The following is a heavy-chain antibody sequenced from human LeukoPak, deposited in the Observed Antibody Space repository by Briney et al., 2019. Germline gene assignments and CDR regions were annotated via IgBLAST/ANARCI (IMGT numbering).Heavy chain of an antibody. V-gene: IGHV4-61*01. J-gene: IGHJ4*02. CDR2: FSYNVHS. D-gene: IGHD6-13*01. CDR3: ARVSVAGTGPDY. Sequence: SETLSLTCTVSGGSVSSSNYYWSWIRQPPGKGLEWVGFFSYNVHSDYNPSLKSRVTISVDTSKNQFSLRLSSVTAADTAIYYCARVSVAGTGPDYWGQGTLVTVSS. CDR1: GGSVSSSNYY.